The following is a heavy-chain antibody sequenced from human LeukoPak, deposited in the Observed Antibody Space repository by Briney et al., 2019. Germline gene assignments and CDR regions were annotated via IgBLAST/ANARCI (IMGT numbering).Heavy chain of an antibody. CDR2: ISSSSSYI. CDR1: GFTFSSYS. Sequence: GGSLRLSCAASGFTFSSYSMNWVHQAPGKGLEWVSSISSSSSYIYYADSVKGRFTISRDNAKNSLYLQMNSLRAEDTAVYYCARGVVITVRGDHDAFDIWGQGTMVTVSS. CDR3: ARGVVITVRGDHDAFDI. D-gene: IGHD3-22*01. V-gene: IGHV3-21*01. J-gene: IGHJ3*02.